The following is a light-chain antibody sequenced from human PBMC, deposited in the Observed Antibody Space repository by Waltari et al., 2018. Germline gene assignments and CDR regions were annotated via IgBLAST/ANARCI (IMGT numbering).Light chain of an antibody. CDR2: GAS. Sequence: CRASQSVSSGWLAWFQQKPGQAPRLLIYGASRRARGIPDRFRGSWSGTDFTLTISRVDPEDFALYFCQQYGSSPRTFGQGTKVEI. CDR3: QQYGSSPRT. CDR1: QSVSSGW. J-gene: IGKJ1*01. V-gene: IGKV3-20*01.